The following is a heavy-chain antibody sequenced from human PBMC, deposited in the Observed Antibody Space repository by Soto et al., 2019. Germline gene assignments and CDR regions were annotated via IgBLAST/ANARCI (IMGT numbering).Heavy chain of an antibody. D-gene: IGHD1-26*01. CDR3: ARRYGGNFDY. CDR1: GGSISSYY. CDR2: IYYSGST. J-gene: IGHJ4*02. Sequence: QVQLQESGPGLVKPSETLSLTCTVSGGSISSYYWSWIRQPPGKGLEWIGYIYYSGSTNYNPSLTSRVTISVDTSKNQFSLKLTSVTAAYTALYYCARRYGGNFDYWGQGTLVTVYS. V-gene: IGHV4-59*01.